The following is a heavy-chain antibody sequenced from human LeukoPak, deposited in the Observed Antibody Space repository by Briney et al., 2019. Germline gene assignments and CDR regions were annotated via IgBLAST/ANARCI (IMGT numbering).Heavy chain of an antibody. J-gene: IGHJ4*02. CDR2: ISSSSSYI. D-gene: IGHD5-24*01. Sequence: PGGSLRLSCAASGFTFSSYSMNWVRQAPGKGLEWVSSISSSSSYIYYADSVKGRFNISRDNAKNSLYLQMNSLRAEDTAVYYCAREDSSSGWLQTHWGQGTLVTVSS. V-gene: IGHV3-21*01. CDR1: GFTFSSYS. CDR3: AREDSSSGWLQTH.